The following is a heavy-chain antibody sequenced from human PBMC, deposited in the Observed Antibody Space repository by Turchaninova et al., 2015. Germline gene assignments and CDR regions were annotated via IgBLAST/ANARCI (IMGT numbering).Heavy chain of an antibody. CDR3: AAAAGAGTVFDY. CDR2: INYSWST. V-gene: IGHV4-31*03. J-gene: IGHJ4*02. CDR1: GGPISSGGYY. D-gene: IGHD6-13*01. Sequence: QVQLQESGPGLVKPSQTLSLTCTVPGGPISSGGYYWSWICQPPGKGLECIGYINYSWSTYYNPSLKSRVTISVDTSKNQFSLKVNSVTAADTAVYYCAAAAGAGTVFDYWGQGTLVTVSS.